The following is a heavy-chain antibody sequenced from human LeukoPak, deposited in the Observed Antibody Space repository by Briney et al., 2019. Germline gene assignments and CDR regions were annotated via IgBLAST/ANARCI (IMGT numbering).Heavy chain of an antibody. CDR3: ANPPTVTSFDY. D-gene: IGHD4-11*01. CDR2: ISGSGGST. V-gene: IGHV3-23*01. Sequence: ETLSLTCTVSGDSISSSNCYWGWIRQPPGKGLEWVSSISGSGGSTYYADSVKGRFTISSDNSKNTLYLQMNSLRAEDTAVYYCANPPTVTSFDYWGQGTLVTVSS. CDR1: GDSISSSNCY. J-gene: IGHJ4*02.